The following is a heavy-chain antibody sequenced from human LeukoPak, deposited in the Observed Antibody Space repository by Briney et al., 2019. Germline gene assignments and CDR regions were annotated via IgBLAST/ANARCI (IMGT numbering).Heavy chain of an antibody. CDR1: GFTFSHYG. D-gene: IGHD3-10*01. CDR3: AKYMVRGIIRSPLDY. CDR2: ISGSGGST. J-gene: IGHJ4*02. V-gene: IGHV3-23*01. Sequence: GGSLRLSCAASGFTFSHYGMHWVRQAPGKGLEWVSAISGSGGSTYYADSVKGRFTISRDNSKNTLYLQMNSLRAEDTAVYYCAKYMVRGIIRSPLDYWGQGTLVTVSS.